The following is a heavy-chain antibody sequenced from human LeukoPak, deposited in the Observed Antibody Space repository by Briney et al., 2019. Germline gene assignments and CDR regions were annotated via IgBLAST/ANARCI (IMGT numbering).Heavy chain of an antibody. D-gene: IGHD4/OR15-4a*01. J-gene: IGHJ3*02. Sequence: GGSLRLSCAASGFTFSDYYRNWIRQAPGKGLEWLSYISSSGNTIKYADSVKGRFTISRDNSRNTLYLQMNSLRAEDTATYYCVKTGSFVVVLISTLGGAFDIWGQRTMVTVSS. V-gene: IGHV3-11*01. CDR3: VKTGSFVVVLISTLGGAFDI. CDR1: GFTFSDYY. CDR2: ISSSGNTI.